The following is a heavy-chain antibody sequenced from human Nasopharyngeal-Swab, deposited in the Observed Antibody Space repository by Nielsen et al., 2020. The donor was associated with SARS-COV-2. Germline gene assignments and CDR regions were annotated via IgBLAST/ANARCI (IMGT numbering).Heavy chain of an antibody. CDR2: IIPIFGTA. CDR3: ALITMVRGVTAGQLDP. Sequence: WVRQAPGQGLEWMGGIIPIFGTANYAQKFQGRVTITADESTSTAYMELSSLRSEDTAVYYCALITMVRGVTAGQLDPWGQGTLAPSPQ. J-gene: IGHJ5*02. V-gene: IGHV1-69*01. D-gene: IGHD3-10*01.